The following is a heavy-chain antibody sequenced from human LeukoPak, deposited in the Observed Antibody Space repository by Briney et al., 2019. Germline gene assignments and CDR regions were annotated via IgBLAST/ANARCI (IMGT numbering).Heavy chain of an antibody. CDR2: MNPNSGNT. D-gene: IGHD6-13*01. V-gene: IGHV1-8*01. Sequence: ASVKVSCKASGYTFTSYDINWVRQATGQGLEWMGWMNPNSGNTGYAQKFQGRVTMTRNTSISTAYMELSSLRSEDTAVYYCARWSRGSSSCPNWGQGTLVTVSS. J-gene: IGHJ4*02. CDR3: ARWSRGSSSCPN. CDR1: GYTFTSYD.